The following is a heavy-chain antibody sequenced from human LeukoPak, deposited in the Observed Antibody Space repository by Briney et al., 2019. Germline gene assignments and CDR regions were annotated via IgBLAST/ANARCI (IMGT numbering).Heavy chain of an antibody. J-gene: IGHJ4*02. CDR2: IYYSGST. CDR1: GGSISSSSYY. V-gene: IGHV4-39*01. Sequence: SETLSLTCTVSGGSISSSSYYWGWIRQPPGKGLEWIGSIYYSGSTYYNPSLKSRVTISVDTSKNQFSLKLNSVTAADTAVYYCARYAPGGDYRLDYFDYWGQGTLVTVSS. CDR3: ARYAPGGDYRLDYFDY. D-gene: IGHD4-17*01.